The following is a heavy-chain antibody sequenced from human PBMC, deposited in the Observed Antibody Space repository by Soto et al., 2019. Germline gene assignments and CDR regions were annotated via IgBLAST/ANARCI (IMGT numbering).Heavy chain of an antibody. V-gene: IGHV4-59*08. J-gene: IGHJ5*02. Sequence: SETLSLTCAVYGWSFSGYYWSWIRQPPGKGLEWIGYIYYSGSTNYNPSLKSRVTISVDTSKNQFSLKLSSVTAADTAVYYCARHQGYYGPPSWVDPWGQGTLVTVSS. CDR1: GWSFSGYY. CDR3: ARHQGYYGPPSWVDP. D-gene: IGHD3-10*01. CDR2: IYYSGST.